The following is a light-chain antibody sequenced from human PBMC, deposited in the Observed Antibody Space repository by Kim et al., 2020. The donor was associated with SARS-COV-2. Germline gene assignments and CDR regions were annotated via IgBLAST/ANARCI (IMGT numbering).Light chain of an antibody. CDR3: QQSSSLPLT. J-gene: IGKJ4*01. Sequence: LTPNATVTITCRARQSLGRDFHWYQQTPHQPPELLIHYASQSFSGVPSRFSGSGSGTDFTLTINGLEVEDAATYFCQQSSSLPLTFGGGTKVDIK. CDR1: QSLGRD. CDR2: YAS. V-gene: IGKV6-21*01.